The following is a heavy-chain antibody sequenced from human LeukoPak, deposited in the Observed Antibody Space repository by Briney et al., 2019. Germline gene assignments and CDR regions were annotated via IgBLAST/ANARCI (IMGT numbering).Heavy chain of an antibody. V-gene: IGHV3-74*01. Sequence: GGSLRLSCAASGFTFSNYAMSWVRQAPGKGLVWVSRINSDGSSTSYADSVKGRFTISRDNAKNTLYLQMNSLRAEDTAVYYCARPDYYGSGSYSSAFDIWGQGTMVTVSS. J-gene: IGHJ3*02. CDR2: INSDGSST. CDR1: GFTFSNYA. D-gene: IGHD3-10*01. CDR3: ARPDYYGSGSYSSAFDI.